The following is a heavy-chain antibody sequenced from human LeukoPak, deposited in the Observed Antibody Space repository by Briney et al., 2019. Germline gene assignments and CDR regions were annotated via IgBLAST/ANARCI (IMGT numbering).Heavy chain of an antibody. CDR3: ARTPSGSYFD. Sequence: PSETLSLTCTVSGGSISSYYWSWIRQPPGKGLEWIGHIYYSGSTNYNPSLKSRVTISVDTSKNQFSLKLSSVTAADTAVYYCARTPSGSYFDWGQGTLVTVSS. J-gene: IGHJ4*02. CDR2: IYYSGST. CDR1: GGSISSYY. V-gene: IGHV4-59*01. D-gene: IGHD1-26*01.